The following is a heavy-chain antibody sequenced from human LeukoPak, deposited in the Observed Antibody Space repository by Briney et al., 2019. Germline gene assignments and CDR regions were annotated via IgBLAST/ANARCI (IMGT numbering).Heavy chain of an antibody. CDR3: ARDGELEMATIRGPYYFDY. Sequence: GGSLRLSCAASGFTFSSYDMHWVRQATGKGLEWVSAIGTAGDTYYPGSVKGRFTISRDNAKNSLYLQMNSLRAEDTAVYYCARDGELEMATIRGPYYFDYWGQGTLVTVSS. D-gene: IGHD5-24*01. CDR1: GFTFSSYD. V-gene: IGHV3-13*01. J-gene: IGHJ4*01. CDR2: IGTAGDT.